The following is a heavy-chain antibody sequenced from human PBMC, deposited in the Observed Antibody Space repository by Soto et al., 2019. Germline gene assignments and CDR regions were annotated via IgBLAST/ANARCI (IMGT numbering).Heavy chain of an antibody. CDR2: INQDGSER. CDR1: GFNFGNSW. Sequence: GGSLRLSCAASGFNFGNSWMDWVRQAPGKGLEWGANINQDGSERHYVDSVKGRFTISRDNAKNSLYLQMSSLTAEDSALYYCSTSLDYWGQGTPVTVSS. CDR3: STSLDY. J-gene: IGHJ4*02. V-gene: IGHV3-7*01.